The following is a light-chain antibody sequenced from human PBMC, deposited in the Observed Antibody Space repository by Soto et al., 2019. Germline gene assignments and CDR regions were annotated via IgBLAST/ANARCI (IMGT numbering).Light chain of an antibody. CDR3: CSYAGNYVVV. J-gene: IGLJ2*01. Sequence: QSALTQPRSVSGSPGQSVTISCTGTSSDIGGYNYVSWYQQHPGKAPKLMIYDVSKRPSGVPDRFSASKSGNTASLTISGLQAEDEADYYCCSYAGNYVVVFGGGTKLTVL. CDR2: DVS. V-gene: IGLV2-11*01. CDR1: SSDIGGYNY.